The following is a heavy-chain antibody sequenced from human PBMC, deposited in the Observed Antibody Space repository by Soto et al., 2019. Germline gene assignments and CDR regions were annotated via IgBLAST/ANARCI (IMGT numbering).Heavy chain of an antibody. CDR2: INHSGST. D-gene: IGHD2-2*01. V-gene: IGHV4-34*01. CDR3: ARKKGGRCSSTSCRLYYYYYYMDV. Sequence: SETLSLTCAVYGGSFSGYYWSWIRQPPGKGLEWIGEINHSGSTNYNPSLKSRVTISVDTSKNQFSLKLSSVTAADTAVYYCARKKGGRCSSTSCRLYYYYYYMDVWGKGTTVTVSS. CDR1: GGSFSGYY. J-gene: IGHJ6*03.